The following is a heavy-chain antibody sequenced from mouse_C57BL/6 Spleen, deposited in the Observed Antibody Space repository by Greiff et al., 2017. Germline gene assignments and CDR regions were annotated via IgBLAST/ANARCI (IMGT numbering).Heavy chain of an antibody. CDR1: GFTFTDYY. D-gene: IGHD2-1*01. CDR2: IRNKANGYTT. V-gene: IGHV7-3*01. CDR3: ARYCNSGGFAY. J-gene: IGHJ3*01. Sequence: EVMLVESGGGLVQPGGSLSLSCAASGFTFTDYYMSWVRQPPGKALEWLGFIRNKANGYTTEYSASVKGRFTISRDNSQSILYLQMNALRAEDSATYDCARYCNSGGFAYWGQGTLVTVSA.